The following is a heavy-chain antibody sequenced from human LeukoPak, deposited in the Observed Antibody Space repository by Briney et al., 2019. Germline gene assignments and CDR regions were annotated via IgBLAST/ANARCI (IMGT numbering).Heavy chain of an antibody. V-gene: IGHV3-23*01. CDR3: SKDRAGYSGARGFDY. CDR1: GFTFSSYA. J-gene: IGHJ4*02. Sequence: GGSLRLSCAASGFTFSSYAMSWVRQAPGKGLEWVSAISGSGGSTYYADSVKGRFTISRDNSKNTLYLQMNSLRAEDTAVYYCSKDRAGYSGARGFDYWGQGTLVTVSS. CDR2: ISGSGGST. D-gene: IGHD5-12*01.